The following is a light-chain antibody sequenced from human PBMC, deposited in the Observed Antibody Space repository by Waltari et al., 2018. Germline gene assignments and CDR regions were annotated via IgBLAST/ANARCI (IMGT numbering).Light chain of an antibody. CDR2: DAY. CDR1: QSMSSN. Sequence: EVVLTQSPATLSLSPGERATLSCRASQSMSSNLAWYQQKRGQAPRLVIYDAYVRATGIPARFSGSGSGTDFTLTISNLEPEDFAVYYCQYRNSWPWTFGQGTKVEIK. CDR3: QYRNSWPWT. V-gene: IGKV3-11*01. J-gene: IGKJ1*01.